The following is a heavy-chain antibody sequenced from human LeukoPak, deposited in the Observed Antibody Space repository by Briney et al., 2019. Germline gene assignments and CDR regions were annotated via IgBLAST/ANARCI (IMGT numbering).Heavy chain of an antibody. CDR2: ISWNSGSI. V-gene: IGHV3-9*03. J-gene: IGHJ3*02. D-gene: IGHD6-19*01. CDR1: GFTFDDYA. CDR3: AKDRGAVAALSAGFDI. Sequence: PGGSLRLSCAASGFTFDDYATHWVRQAPGKGLEGVSGISWNSGSIGYADSVKGRFTISRDNAKNSLYLQMNSLRAEDMALYYCAKDRGAVAALSAGFDIWGQGTMVTVSS.